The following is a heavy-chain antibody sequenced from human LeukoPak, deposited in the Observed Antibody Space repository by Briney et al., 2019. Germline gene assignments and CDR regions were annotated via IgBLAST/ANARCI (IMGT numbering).Heavy chain of an antibody. CDR2: ISSTSSYI. Sequence: GGSLRLSCAGFGFTFSTYSMNWVRQAPGEGLQWVSAISSTSSYIYYADSVKGRFTISRDNTKNTLYLQMNSLSAEDTALYYCARADYGNHCYFEYWGQGTLVTVSS. V-gene: IGHV3-21*01. CDR1: GFTFSTYS. D-gene: IGHD4-17*01. J-gene: IGHJ4*02. CDR3: ARADYGNHCYFEY.